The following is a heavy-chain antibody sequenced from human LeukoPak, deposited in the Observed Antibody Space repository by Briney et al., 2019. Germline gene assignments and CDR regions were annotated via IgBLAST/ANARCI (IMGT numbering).Heavy chain of an antibody. J-gene: IGHJ4*02. D-gene: IGHD7-27*01. CDR1: GYTFTSYA. CDR3: ARERGPDWGSGGGGFDY. Sequence: SVKVSCKASGYTFTSYAISWVRQAPGQGLEWMGGIIPIFGTANYAQKFQGRVTITTDESTSTAYMELSSLRSEDTAVYYCARERGPDWGSGGGGFDYWGQGTLVTVSS. V-gene: IGHV1-69*05. CDR2: IIPIFGTA.